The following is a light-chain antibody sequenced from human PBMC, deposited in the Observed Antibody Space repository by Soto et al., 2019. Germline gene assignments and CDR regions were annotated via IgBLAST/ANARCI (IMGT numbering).Light chain of an antibody. CDR3: QQRGSWATIP. CDR1: HYISSD. CDR2: DAS. J-gene: IGKJ5*01. Sequence: EIVLTQSPATLALSPGERATLSCRASHYISSDLAWYQHKPGQAPRLLIYDASDRAPGIPARFSGSGSGTDFTLTISGLEPEDFATYYCQQRGSWATIPFGQGTRLEI. V-gene: IGKV3-11*01.